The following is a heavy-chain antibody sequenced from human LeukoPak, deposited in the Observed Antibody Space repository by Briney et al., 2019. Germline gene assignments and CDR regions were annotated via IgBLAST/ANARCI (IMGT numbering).Heavy chain of an antibody. CDR2: IDVGSGST. CDR3: AAGVGYAFDI. D-gene: IGHD3-16*01. J-gene: IGHJ3*02. Sequence: SVKVSCKASGFTFTSPAMQWVRQARGQRLEWIGWIDVGSGSTNYAQKFQERVTITRDMSTSTAYMELSSLRSEDTAVYYCAAGVGYAFDIWGQGTMVTVS. V-gene: IGHV1-58*02. CDR1: GFTFTSPA.